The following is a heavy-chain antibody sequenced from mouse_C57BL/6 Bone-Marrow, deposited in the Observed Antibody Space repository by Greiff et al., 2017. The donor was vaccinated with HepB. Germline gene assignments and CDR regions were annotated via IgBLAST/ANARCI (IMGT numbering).Heavy chain of an antibody. D-gene: IGHD3-1*01. V-gene: IGHV1-52*01. CDR3: ARDGHTGFAY. J-gene: IGHJ3*01. CDR1: GYTFTSYW. Sequence: QVQLKQPGAELVRPGSSVKLSCKASGYTFTSYWMHWVKQRPIQGLEWIGNIDPSDSETHYNQKFKDKATLTVDKSSSTAYMQLSSLTSEDSAVYYCARDGHTGFAYWGQGTLVTVSA. CDR2: IDPSDSET.